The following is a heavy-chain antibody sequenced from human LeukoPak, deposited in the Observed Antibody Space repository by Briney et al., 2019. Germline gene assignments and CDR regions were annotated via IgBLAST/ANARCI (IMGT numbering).Heavy chain of an antibody. D-gene: IGHD3-22*01. Sequence: PSETLSLTCTVSGGSISSYYWSWIRQPAGKGLEWIGRIYTSGSTNYNPSLKSRVTMSVDTSKNQFSLKLSSVTAADTAVYYCARFSTYYYDSSGYYYYFDYWGQGTLVTVSS. CDR3: ARFSTYYYDSSGYYYYFDY. V-gene: IGHV4-4*07. CDR1: GGSISSYY. J-gene: IGHJ4*02. CDR2: IYTSGST.